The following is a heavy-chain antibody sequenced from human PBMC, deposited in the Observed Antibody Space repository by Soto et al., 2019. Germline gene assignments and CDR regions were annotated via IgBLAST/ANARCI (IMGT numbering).Heavy chain of an antibody. CDR3: ARVAAGYVYYGMDV. J-gene: IGHJ6*02. V-gene: IGHV5-51*01. Sequence: PGESLKISCKGSGYSCTSYWIGWVRQMPGKGLEWMGIIYPGDSDTRYSPSFQGQVTMTRDTSTSTVYMELSSLRSEDTAVYYCARVAAGYVYYGMDVWGQGTTVTVSS. CDR1: GYSCTSYW. CDR2: IYPGDSDT. D-gene: IGHD2-15*01.